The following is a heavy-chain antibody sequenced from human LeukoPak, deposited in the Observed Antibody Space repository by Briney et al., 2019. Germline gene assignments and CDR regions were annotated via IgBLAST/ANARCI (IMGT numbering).Heavy chain of an antibody. CDR2: IWYDGSNK. D-gene: IGHD4-17*01. V-gene: IGHV3-33*01. CDR3: ARSHGDFYYFDY. Sequence: GGSLRLSCAASGFTFSSYGMHWVRQAPGKGLEWVAVIWYDGSNKYYADSVKGRFTISRDNSKNTLYLQMNSLRAEDTAVYYCARSHGDFYYFDYWGQGTLVTVSS. CDR1: GFTFSSYG. J-gene: IGHJ4*02.